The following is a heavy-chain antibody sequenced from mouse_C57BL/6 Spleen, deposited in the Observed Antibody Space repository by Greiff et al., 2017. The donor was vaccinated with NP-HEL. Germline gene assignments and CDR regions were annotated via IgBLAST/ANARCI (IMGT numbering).Heavy chain of an antibody. CDR2: IYPGSGNT. Sequence: QVQLQQSGAELVRPGASVKLSCKASGYTFTDYYINWVKQRPGQGLEWIARIYPGSGNTYYNEKFKGKATLTAEKSSSTAYMQLSSLTSEDSAVYFCARDYYSNHGEDYFDYWGQGTTLTVSS. J-gene: IGHJ2*01. V-gene: IGHV1-76*01. D-gene: IGHD2-5*01. CDR3: ARDYYSNHGEDYFDY. CDR1: GYTFTDYY.